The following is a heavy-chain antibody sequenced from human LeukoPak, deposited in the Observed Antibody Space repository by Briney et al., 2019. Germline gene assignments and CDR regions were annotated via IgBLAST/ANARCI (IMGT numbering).Heavy chain of an antibody. D-gene: IGHD1-26*01. CDR3: ARNSSGNYFDY. J-gene: IGHJ4*02. Sequence: SETLSLTCPVSGNSLSNTYYWGWMRQPPGKELEWIGSIYNSGSTHYNPPLKSRVTISIDTSKNQFSLKLSSVTAADTAVYYCARNSSGNYFDYWGQGTLVTVSS. V-gene: IGHV4-38-2*01. CDR1: GNSLSNTYY. CDR2: IYNSGST.